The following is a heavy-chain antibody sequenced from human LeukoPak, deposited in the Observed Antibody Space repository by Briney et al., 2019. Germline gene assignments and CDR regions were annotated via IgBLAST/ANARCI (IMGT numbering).Heavy chain of an antibody. J-gene: IGHJ4*02. CDR1: GGSISSYY. CDR3: ARAPMVRGVITKSYYFDY. V-gene: IGHV4-59*01. D-gene: IGHD3-10*01. CDR2: IYYSGST. Sequence: SETLSLTCTVSGGSISSYYWSWVRQPPGKGLGWIGYIYYSGSTNYNPSLKSRVTISVDTSKNQFSLKLSSVTAADTAVYYCARAPMVRGVITKSYYFDYWGQGTLVTVSS.